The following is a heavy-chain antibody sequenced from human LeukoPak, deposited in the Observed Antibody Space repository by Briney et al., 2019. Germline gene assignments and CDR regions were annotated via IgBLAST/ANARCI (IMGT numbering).Heavy chain of an antibody. D-gene: IGHD2-2*01. CDR2: IYYSGST. Sequence: SETLSLTCTVSGGSISSYYWSWIRQPPGKGLEWIGYIYYSGSTNYNPSLKSRVTISVDTPKNQFSLKLSSVTAADTAVYYCARQHDIVVVPAAPYYYYYGMDVWGQGTTVTVSS. J-gene: IGHJ6*02. CDR1: GGSISSYY. CDR3: ARQHDIVVVPAAPYYYYYGMDV. V-gene: IGHV4-59*08.